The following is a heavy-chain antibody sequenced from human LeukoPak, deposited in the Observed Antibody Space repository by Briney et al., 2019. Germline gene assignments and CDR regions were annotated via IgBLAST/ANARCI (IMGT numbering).Heavy chain of an antibody. Sequence: PGGSLRLSCAASGFTVSSNYMSWVRQAPGKGLEWVSVIYSGGSTYYADSVKGRFTISRDNSKNTLYLQMNSLRAEDTAVYYFARVPTTVTTVYFDYWGQGTLVTVSS. CDR3: ARVPTTVTTVYFDY. D-gene: IGHD4-17*01. J-gene: IGHJ4*02. CDR2: IYSGGST. CDR1: GFTVSSNY. V-gene: IGHV3-53*01.